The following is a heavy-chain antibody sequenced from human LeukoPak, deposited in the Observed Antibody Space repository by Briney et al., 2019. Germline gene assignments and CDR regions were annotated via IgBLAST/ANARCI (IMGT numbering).Heavy chain of an antibody. CDR3: AKITDGELRRFDY. CDR1: GFTFSSDA. D-gene: IGHD1-26*01. CDR2: ISGSGGST. Sequence: GGSLRLSCAASGFTFSSDAMSWVRQAPGKGLEWVSAISGSGGSTYYADSVKGRFTISRDNSKNTLYLQMNSLRVEDTAVYYCAKITDGELRRFDYWGQGTRVTVSS. V-gene: IGHV3-23*01. J-gene: IGHJ4*02.